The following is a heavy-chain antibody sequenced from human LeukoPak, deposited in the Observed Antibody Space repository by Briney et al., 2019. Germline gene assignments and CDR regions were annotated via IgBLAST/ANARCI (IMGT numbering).Heavy chain of an antibody. CDR2: INPSGGST. CDR1: GYTFTSYY. D-gene: IGHD2-2*02. J-gene: IGHJ4*02. Sequence: ASVKVSCKASGYTFTSYYMHWVRQAPGQGLEWMGIINPSGGSTSYAQKFQGRVTMTRDTSTSTVYMELSSLRSEDTAVYYCARDREYCSSTSCYTNDYWGQGTLVTVSS. CDR3: ARDREYCSSTSCYTNDY. V-gene: IGHV1-46*01.